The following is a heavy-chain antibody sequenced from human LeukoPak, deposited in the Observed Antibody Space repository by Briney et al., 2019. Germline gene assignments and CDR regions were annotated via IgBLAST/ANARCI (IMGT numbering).Heavy chain of an antibody. CDR2: IRYDGSNE. Sequence: GGSLRLSCAASGFTFSSYGMHWVRQAPGKGLEWVAFIRYDGSNEYYADSVKGRFIISRDNSKNTLYLQMNSLRAEDTAVNYCXXDFQQWVVGVLYWGQGTLVTVSS. J-gene: IGHJ4*02. V-gene: IGHV3-30*02. CDR3: XXDFQQWVVGVLY. CDR1: GFTFSSYG. D-gene: IGHD6-19*01.